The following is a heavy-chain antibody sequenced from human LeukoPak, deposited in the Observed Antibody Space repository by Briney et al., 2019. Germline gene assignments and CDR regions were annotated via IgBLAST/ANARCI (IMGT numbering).Heavy chain of an antibody. J-gene: IGHJ4*02. CDR3: VKPARGSGIQNGFDY. CDR2: ITINIDRT. V-gene: IGHV3-64D*06. CDR1: GFTFSSYG. Sequence: QAGRSLRLSCGASGFTFSSYGMHWVRQAPGKGLEYVSAITINIDRTFYADSVQGRFTISRDNSANTLYLQMSSLRPEDTAVYYCVKPARGSGIQNGFDYWGQGTLVTVSS. D-gene: IGHD3-10*01.